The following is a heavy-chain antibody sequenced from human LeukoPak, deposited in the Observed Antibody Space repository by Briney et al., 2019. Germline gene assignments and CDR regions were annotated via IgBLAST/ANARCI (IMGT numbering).Heavy chain of an antibody. CDR1: GFTFSSYW. V-gene: IGHV3-7*01. D-gene: IGHD3-22*01. Sequence: GGSLRLSCAASGFTFSSYWVSWVRQAPGKGLEWVANIKQEESEKYYVDSVKGRFTISRDNAKNSLYLQMNSLGAEDTAVYYCARENSYDSSGYPFDYWGQGTLVTVSS. J-gene: IGHJ4*02. CDR3: ARENSYDSSGYPFDY. CDR2: IKQEESEK.